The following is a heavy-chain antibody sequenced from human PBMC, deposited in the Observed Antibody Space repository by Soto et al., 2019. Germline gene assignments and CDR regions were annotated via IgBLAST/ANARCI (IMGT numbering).Heavy chain of an antibody. Sequence: EEQLVESGGGLVKPGGSLRLSCAGSGFTFSLDWMNWVRQAPGKGLEWVGRIKSEGSGGTTDYAAPVKGRFTISRDDSIHTLYLKMTNLKTEDTAVYYCTHSWTFYSDNTVWGQGQRVTVSP. CDR2: IKSEGSGGTT. J-gene: IGHJ3*01. D-gene: IGHD3-22*01. CDR3: THSWTFYSDNTV. CDR1: GFTFSLDW. V-gene: IGHV3-15*07.